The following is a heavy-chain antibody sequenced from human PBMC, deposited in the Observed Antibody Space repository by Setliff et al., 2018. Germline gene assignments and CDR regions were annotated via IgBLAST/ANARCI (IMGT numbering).Heavy chain of an antibody. CDR3: AREVVVVKSAINYYYYMDV. D-gene: IGHD2-2*01. Sequence: SVKVSCKASGGTFRSHGISWVRQAPGQGLEWMGGIIPNFGTTSYAQKFQGRVTITTDESTNTAYMELSSLRPDDTAVFYCAREVVVVKSAINYYYYMDVWGKGTTVTVSS. CDR2: IIPNFGTT. V-gene: IGHV1-69*05. CDR1: GGTFRSHG. J-gene: IGHJ6*03.